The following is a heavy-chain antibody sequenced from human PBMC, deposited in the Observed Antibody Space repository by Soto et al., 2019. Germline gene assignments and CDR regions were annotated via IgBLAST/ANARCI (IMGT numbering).Heavy chain of an antibody. J-gene: IGHJ4*02. D-gene: IGHD2-8*01. CDR3: ERQPSQYDTNSFGY. CDR2: IYPGDSNT. V-gene: IGHV5-51*01. CDR1: GYRFTTYW. Sequence: GESLKISCKGSGYRFTTYWIGWVRQMPGKGLEWMGLIYPGDSNTRFSPSFQGQVTISVDMSISTAYLQWSSLRVSDTAMYYCERQPSQYDTNSFGYWGQGTLVTVSS.